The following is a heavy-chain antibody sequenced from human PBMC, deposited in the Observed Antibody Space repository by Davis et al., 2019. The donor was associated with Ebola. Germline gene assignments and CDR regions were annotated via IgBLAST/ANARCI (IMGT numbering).Heavy chain of an antibody. CDR1: GFTFSSHA. CDR2: ISSNGGST. CDR3: ARVDRRDGYNFRTGYFDL. Sequence: GESLKISCAASGFTFSSHAMHWVRQAPGKGLEYVSAISSNGGSTYYANSVKGRFTISRDNSKNTLYLQMGSLRAEDMAVYYCARVDRRDGYNFRTGYFDLWGRGTLVTVSS. D-gene: IGHD5-24*01. J-gene: IGHJ2*01. V-gene: IGHV3-64*01.